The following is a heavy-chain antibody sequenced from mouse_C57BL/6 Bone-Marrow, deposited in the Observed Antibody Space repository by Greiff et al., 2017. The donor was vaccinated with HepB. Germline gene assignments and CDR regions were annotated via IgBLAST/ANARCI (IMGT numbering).Heavy chain of an antibody. V-gene: IGHV5-17*01. CDR3: ARLRYFDV. J-gene: IGHJ1*03. CDR1: GFTFSDYG. Sequence: EVKLVESGGGLVKPGGSQKLSCAASGFTFSDYGMHWVRQAPEKGLEWVAYISSGSSTIYYADTVKGRFTISRDNAKNTLFLQMTSLRSEDTAMYYCARLRYFDVWGTGTTVTVSS. CDR2: ISSGSSTI.